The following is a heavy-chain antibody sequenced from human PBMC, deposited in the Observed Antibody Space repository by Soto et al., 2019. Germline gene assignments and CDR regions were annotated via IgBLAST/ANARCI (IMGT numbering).Heavy chain of an antibody. CDR1: GGSMSSGDYY. V-gene: IGHV4-30-4*01. J-gene: IGHJ4*02. Sequence: SETLSLTCSVSGGSMSSGDYYWSWVRQPPGKGLEWIGYIYYSGTTFYNPSLESRVTVSLDMSKNQFSLKLSSVTAADTAVYYCARVRAYSYGYEDYWGQGTLVTVSS. D-gene: IGHD5-18*01. CDR2: IYYSGTT. CDR3: ARVRAYSYGYEDY.